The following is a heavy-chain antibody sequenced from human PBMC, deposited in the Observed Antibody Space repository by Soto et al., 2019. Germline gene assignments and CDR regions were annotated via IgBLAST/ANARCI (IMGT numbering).Heavy chain of an antibody. CDR1: ATLFSSYA. CDR3: AKNKVDILTAYPPGPVDN. J-gene: IGHJ4*02. D-gene: IGHD3-9*01. V-gene: IGHV3-23*01. CDR2: ISASGGST. Sequence: GVSKRLPSAASATLFSSYALSWLRPAPGGGLEWVSAISASGGSTYYADSVKGRFIISRDNSKSTLYLQMNSLRAEDTAVYYCAKNKVDILTAYPPGPVDNWGQGTLVTFSS.